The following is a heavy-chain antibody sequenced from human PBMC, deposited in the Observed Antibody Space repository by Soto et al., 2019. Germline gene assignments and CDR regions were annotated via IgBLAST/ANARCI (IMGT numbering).Heavy chain of an antibody. Sequence: SETLSLTCAVCGGSFSGYYWNWMRQPPGKGLDWIGEINHSGSTNYNPSLKSRVTISVDTSKNQFSLKLSSVTAADTAVYYCALRDSSSSYYFDYWGQGTLVTVSS. D-gene: IGHD6-6*01. CDR2: INHSGST. CDR1: GGSFSGYY. J-gene: IGHJ4*02. CDR3: ALRDSSSSYYFDY. V-gene: IGHV4-34*01.